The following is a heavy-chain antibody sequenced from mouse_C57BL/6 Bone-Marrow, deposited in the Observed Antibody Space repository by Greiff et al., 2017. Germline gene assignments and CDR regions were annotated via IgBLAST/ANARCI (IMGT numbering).Heavy chain of an antibody. Sequence: EVQLQQSGAELVRPGASVKLSCTASGFNIKDYYMHWVKQRPEQGLEWIGRIDPEDGDTEYAPKFQGKATMTADTSSDTAYLQLSSLTSEDTAVDYGATPYDAKERDYWGQGTTLTVSS. CDR1: GFNIKDYY. CDR3: ATPYDAKERDY. V-gene: IGHV14-1*01. J-gene: IGHJ2*01. D-gene: IGHD2-12*01. CDR2: IDPEDGDT.